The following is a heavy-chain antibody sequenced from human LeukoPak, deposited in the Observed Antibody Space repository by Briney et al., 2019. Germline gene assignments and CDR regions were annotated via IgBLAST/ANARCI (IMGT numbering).Heavy chain of an antibody. CDR3: AKAPRDIVVVVAATWVYYFDY. D-gene: IGHD2-15*01. CDR2: IKQDGSEK. J-gene: IGHJ4*02. CDR1: GFTFSSYW. V-gene: IGHV3-7*03. Sequence: GGSLRLSCAASGFTFSSYWMSWVRQAPGKGLEWVANIKQDGSEKYYVDSVKGRFTISRDNAKNSLYLQMNSLRAEDTAVYYCAKAPRDIVVVVAATWVYYFDYWGQGTLVTVSS.